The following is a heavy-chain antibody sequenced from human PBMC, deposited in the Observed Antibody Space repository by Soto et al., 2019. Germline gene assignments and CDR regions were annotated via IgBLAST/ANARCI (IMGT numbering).Heavy chain of an antibody. D-gene: IGHD6-13*01. V-gene: IGHV1-8*01. J-gene: IGHJ5*02. CDR3: ARMSSSSWYNWFDP. CDR2: MNPNSGNT. Sequence: GASVKVTCKASGYTFTSYDINWVRQATGQGLEWMGWMNPNSGNTGYAEKFQGRVTMTRNTSMSTVYMELSSLRSEDTAVYYCARMSSSSWYNWFDPWGQGTLVT. CDR1: GYTFTSYD.